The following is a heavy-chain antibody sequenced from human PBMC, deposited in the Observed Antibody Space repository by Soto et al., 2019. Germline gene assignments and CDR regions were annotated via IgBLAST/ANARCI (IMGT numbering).Heavy chain of an antibody. D-gene: IGHD2-21*01. Sequence: TGGSLRLSCAASGFTFSSYGMHWVRQAPGKGLEWVAVISYDGSNKYYADSVKGRFTISRDNSKNTLYLQMNSLRAEDTAVYYCARYPLLTYYYYGMDVWGQGTTVTVSS. CDR3: ARYPLLTYYYYGMDV. CDR2: ISYDGSNK. V-gene: IGHV3-30*03. J-gene: IGHJ6*02. CDR1: GFTFSSYG.